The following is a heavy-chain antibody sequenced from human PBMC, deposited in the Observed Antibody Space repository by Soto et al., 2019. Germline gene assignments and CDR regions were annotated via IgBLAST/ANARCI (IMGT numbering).Heavy chain of an antibody. D-gene: IGHD2-8*02. V-gene: IGHV3-23*01. CDR1: GYTFSSRA. J-gene: IGHJ4*02. Sequence: EVHLWESGGDLVQPGGSLRVSCVGSGYTFSSRAMSWVRQAPGKGLEWVSGIDGGGTTDYADSVKGRFTISRDNSQDTVYLQMNGWGAVDTAVYYCATLLGFSSGGSWYSHVADYWGQGTLVTVSS. CDR2: IDGGGTT. CDR3: ATLLGFSSGGSWYSHVADY.